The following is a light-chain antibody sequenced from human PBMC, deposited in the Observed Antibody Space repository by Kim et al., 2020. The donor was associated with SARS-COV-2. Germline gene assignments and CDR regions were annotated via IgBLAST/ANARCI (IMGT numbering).Light chain of an antibody. V-gene: IGKV4-1*01. CDR1: QTVLYNSNNKNY. Sequence: RATFNCKSSQTVLYNSNNKNYLAWYQQKPGQAPKLLIYWASIRESGVSYRFSGSGSETDFTLTISSLQAEDVAVYYCQQYYSTPPSFGQGTKLEI. CDR3: QQYYSTPPS. CDR2: WAS. J-gene: IGKJ2*03.